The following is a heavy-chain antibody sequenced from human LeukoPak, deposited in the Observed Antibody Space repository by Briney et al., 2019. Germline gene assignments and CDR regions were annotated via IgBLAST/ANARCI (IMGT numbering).Heavy chain of an antibody. Sequence: SETLSLTCTVSGGSISSYYWSWIRQPPGKGLEWIGEINHSGSTNYNPSLKSRVTISVDTSKNQFSLKLSSVTAADTAVYYCARVGDYGDYDYWGQGTLVTVSS. D-gene: IGHD4-17*01. CDR1: GGSISSYY. V-gene: IGHV4-34*01. J-gene: IGHJ4*02. CDR2: INHSGST. CDR3: ARVGDYGDYDY.